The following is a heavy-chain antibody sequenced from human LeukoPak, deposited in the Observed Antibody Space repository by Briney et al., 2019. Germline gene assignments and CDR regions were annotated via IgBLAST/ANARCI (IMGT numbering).Heavy chain of an antibody. V-gene: IGHV3-30*03. CDR1: GFTFSNYW. CDR3: ASIYPFNYYDSSGYYYPYFDY. D-gene: IGHD3-22*01. J-gene: IGHJ4*02. CDR2: ISYDGSNK. Sequence: PGGSLRLSCAASGFTFSNYWMTWVRQAPGKGLEWVAVISYDGSNKYYADSVKGRFTISRDNSKNTLYLQMNSLRAEDTAVYYCASIYPFNYYDSSGYYYPYFDYWGQGTLVTVSS.